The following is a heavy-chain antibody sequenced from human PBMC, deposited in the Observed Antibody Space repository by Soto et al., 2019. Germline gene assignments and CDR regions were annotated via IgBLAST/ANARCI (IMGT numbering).Heavy chain of an antibody. CDR1: GGSISYYY. CDR2: IYYSGNT. CDR3: VRGGYVHAFDY. V-gene: IGHV4-59*01. J-gene: IGHJ4*02. Sequence: ETLSLTCTVSGGSISYYYWGWIRQPPGKGLEWIGSIYYSGNTHYNPSLKSRVTISVDTSMNQFSLNLDSVTAVDSAVYYCVRGGYVHAFDYWGQGALVTVSS. D-gene: IGHD5-12*01.